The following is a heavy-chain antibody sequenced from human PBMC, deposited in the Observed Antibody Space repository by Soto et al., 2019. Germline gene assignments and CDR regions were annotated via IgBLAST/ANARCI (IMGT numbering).Heavy chain of an antibody. CDR2: ISNQNGGT. D-gene: IGHD3-10*01. V-gene: IGHV1-18*01. Sequence: ASVKVSCKASGYNFISHGISGVRQAPGKGLEWMGWISNQNGGTNYAQKVQDRATMTTDTSTSTAYMELRSLTSDDTAVYYCARDISYGSGTAYGYWG. CDR3: ARDISYGSGTAYGY. CDR1: GYNFISHG. J-gene: IGHJ4*01.